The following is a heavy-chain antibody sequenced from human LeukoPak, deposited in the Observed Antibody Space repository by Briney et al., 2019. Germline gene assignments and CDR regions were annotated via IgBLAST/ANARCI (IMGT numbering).Heavy chain of an antibody. CDR1: GYNFSRFW. CDR2: IYPDDSDT. Sequence: GESLKISCKGSGYNFSRFWINWVRQMPGKGLEWMGIIYPDDSDTRYSPSFQGQVTISADKSISTAYLQWSSLKASDTAMYYCARRFCSGGSCYSGAFDIWGQGTMVTVSS. V-gene: IGHV5-51*01. D-gene: IGHD2-15*01. CDR3: ARRFCSGGSCYSGAFDI. J-gene: IGHJ3*02.